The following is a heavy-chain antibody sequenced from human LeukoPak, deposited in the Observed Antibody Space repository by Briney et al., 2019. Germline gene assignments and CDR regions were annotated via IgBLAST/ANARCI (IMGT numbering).Heavy chain of an antibody. Sequence: PSETLSLTCTDSGGSISSYYWSWIRQPAGKGLEWIGRIYTSGSTNYNPSLKSRVTMSVDTSKNQFSLKLSSVTAADTAVYYCASYRYDSSGYYHDYWGQGTLVTVSS. J-gene: IGHJ4*02. V-gene: IGHV4-4*07. D-gene: IGHD3-22*01. CDR1: GGSISSYY. CDR3: ASYRYDSSGYYHDY. CDR2: IYTSGST.